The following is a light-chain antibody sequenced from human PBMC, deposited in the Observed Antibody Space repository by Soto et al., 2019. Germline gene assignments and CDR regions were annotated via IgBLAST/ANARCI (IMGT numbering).Light chain of an antibody. Sequence: QSVLTQPASVSGSPGQSITISCTATINDVGVYNYVSWYQQHPGKAPKLMIYEVNNRPSGVSNRFSGSKSGNTASLTISGLQADDEADYYCSSFTSTSTVYVFGTGTKLTVL. CDR2: EVN. CDR1: INDVGVYNY. V-gene: IGLV2-14*01. J-gene: IGLJ1*01. CDR3: SSFTSTSTVYV.